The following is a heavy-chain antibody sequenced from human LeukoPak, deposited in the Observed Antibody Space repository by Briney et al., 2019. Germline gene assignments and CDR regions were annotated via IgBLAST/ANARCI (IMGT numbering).Heavy chain of an antibody. CDR1: GSSGFTFSNHA. Sequence: GGSLRLSCAASGSSGFTFSNHAMSWVRQVPGKGLEWVAVIWYDGSNKYYADSVKGRFTISRDNSKNTLYLQMNSLRAEDTAVYYCARDSLSYGYSNYGMDVWGQGTTVTVSS. CDR2: IWYDGSNK. J-gene: IGHJ6*02. D-gene: IGHD5-18*01. CDR3: ARDSLSYGYSNYGMDV. V-gene: IGHV3-33*08.